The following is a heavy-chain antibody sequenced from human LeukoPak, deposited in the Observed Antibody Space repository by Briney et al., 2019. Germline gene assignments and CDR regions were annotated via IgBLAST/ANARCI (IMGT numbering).Heavy chain of an antibody. CDR2: INHSGST. D-gene: IGHD3-10*01. CDR3: ASITMVREGY. J-gene: IGHJ4*02. V-gene: IGHV4-34*01. CDR1: GGSFSGYY. Sequence: SETLSLTCAVYGGSFSGYYWSWIRQPPGKGLEWIGEINHSGSTNYNPSLKSRVTISVDTSKNQFSLKLSSVTAADTAVYYCASITMVREGYWGQGTLVTVSS.